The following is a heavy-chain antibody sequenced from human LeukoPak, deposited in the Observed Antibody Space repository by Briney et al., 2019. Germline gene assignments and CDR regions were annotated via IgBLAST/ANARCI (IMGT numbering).Heavy chain of an antibody. D-gene: IGHD5-24*01. CDR1: GGSFSGYY. J-gene: IGHJ4*02. CDR2: INHSGST. CDR3: ARGGSELPEGSLDY. V-gene: IGHV4-34*01. Sequence: PSETLSLTCAVYGGSFSGYYWSWIRQPPGKGLEWIGEINHSGSTNSNPSLKSRVTISVDASKNQFSLKLSSVTAADTAVYYCARGGSELPEGSLDYWGQGTLVTVSS.